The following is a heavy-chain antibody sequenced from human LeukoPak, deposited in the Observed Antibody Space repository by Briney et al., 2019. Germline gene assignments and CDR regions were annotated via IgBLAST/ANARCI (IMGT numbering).Heavy chain of an antibody. D-gene: IGHD3-22*01. CDR1: GGSISSNYY. CDR3: ARDGDYYDPSF. V-gene: IGHV4-31*03. CDR2: IYNSGRT. Sequence: SQTPSLTCTVSGGSISSNYYWSWIRQHPGEGLEWIGYIYNSGRTYYNPSLKSRVTISIDRSKNQFSLKLTSVTAADTAVYYCARDGDYYDPSFWGQGTLVTVSS. J-gene: IGHJ4*02.